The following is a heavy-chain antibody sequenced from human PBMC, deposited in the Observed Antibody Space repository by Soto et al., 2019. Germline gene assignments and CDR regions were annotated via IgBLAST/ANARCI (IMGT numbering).Heavy chain of an antibody. D-gene: IGHD7-27*01. CDR3: GGVGLGGGFDY. Sequence: ASVKVSCKASGYTFNDYYLHWVRQAPGQGLEWMGMINPSGGSSSYAQKFQGRVTMTRDTSTTTVYMEVSSLKSEDTAVYYCGGVGLGGGFDYWGQGTRVTVSS. CDR1: GYTFNDYY. V-gene: IGHV1-46*02. CDR2: INPSGGSS. J-gene: IGHJ4*02.